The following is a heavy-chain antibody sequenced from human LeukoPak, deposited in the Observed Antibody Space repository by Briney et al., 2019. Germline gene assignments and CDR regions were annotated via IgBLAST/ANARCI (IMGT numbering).Heavy chain of an antibody. Sequence: GGSLRLSCAASGFTFSDYYVYWLRQAPGKGLQWLSYISSSTGYTDYADSVWGRFTISRDNAKNSLYLQMNNLRAEDTAVYYCARDLKDYYDSGGYPGIGYWGQGTLVTVSS. D-gene: IGHD3-22*01. CDR3: ARDLKDYYDSGGYPGIGY. J-gene: IGHJ4*02. CDR1: GFTFSDYY. CDR2: ISSSTGYT. V-gene: IGHV3-11*05.